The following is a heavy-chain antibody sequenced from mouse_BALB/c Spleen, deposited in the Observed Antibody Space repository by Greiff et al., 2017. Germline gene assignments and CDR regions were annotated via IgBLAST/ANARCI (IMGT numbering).Heavy chain of an antibody. CDR3: ARGETGSAWFAY. V-gene: IGHV2-9*02. Sequence: VKLVESGPGLVAPSQSLSITCTVSGFSLTSYGVHWVRQPPGKGLEWLGVIWAGGSTNYNSALMSRLSISKDNSKSQVFLKMNSLQTDDTAMYYCARGETGSAWFAYWGQGTLVTVSA. J-gene: IGHJ3*01. CDR2: IWAGGST. D-gene: IGHD4-1*01. CDR1: GFSLTSYG.